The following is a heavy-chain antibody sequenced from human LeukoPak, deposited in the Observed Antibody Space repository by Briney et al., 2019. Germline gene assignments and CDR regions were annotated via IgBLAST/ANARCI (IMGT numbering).Heavy chain of an antibody. CDR2: ISHHGSNK. Sequence: PGGSLRLACAASGFTFRTYAMHWVRQAPGKGLEWVAVISHHGSNKYYADSVKGRFTSSRDNSKNMLYLQMYSLRTEDTAVYYCAKDSPGYCSVPSCYSYGIFDPWGQGTLVTVSS. D-gene: IGHD2-15*01. J-gene: IGHJ5*02. CDR1: GFTFRTYA. CDR3: AKDSPGYCSVPSCYSYGIFDP. V-gene: IGHV3-30*04.